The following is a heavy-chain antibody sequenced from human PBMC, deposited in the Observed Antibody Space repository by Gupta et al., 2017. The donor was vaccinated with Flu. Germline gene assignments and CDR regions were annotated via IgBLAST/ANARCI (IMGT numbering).Heavy chain of an antibody. Sequence: GWINPNSGGTNYAQKFQGRVTMTRDTSISTAYMELSRLRSDDTAVFYCARNSLPGTTGDGFEIWGQGTQVTVSS. CDR3: ARNSLPGTTGDGFEI. V-gene: IGHV1-2*02. D-gene: IGHD1-7*01. CDR2: INPNSGGT. J-gene: IGHJ3*02.